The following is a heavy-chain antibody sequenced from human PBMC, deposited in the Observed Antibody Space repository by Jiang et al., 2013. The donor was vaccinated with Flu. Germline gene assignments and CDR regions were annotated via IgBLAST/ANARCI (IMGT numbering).Heavy chain of an antibody. V-gene: IGHV3-23*04. CDR3: AKKRVPDIAARPGGIY. Sequence: VQLVESGGGLVQPGGSLRLSCAASGFTFSSYAMSWVRQAPGKGLEWVSAISGSGGSTYYADSVKGRFTISRDNSKNTLYLQMNSLRAEDTAVHYCAKKRVPDIAARPGGIYWGQGTLVTVSS. D-gene: IGHD6-6*01. CDR2: ISGSGGST. J-gene: IGHJ4*02. CDR1: GFTFSSYA.